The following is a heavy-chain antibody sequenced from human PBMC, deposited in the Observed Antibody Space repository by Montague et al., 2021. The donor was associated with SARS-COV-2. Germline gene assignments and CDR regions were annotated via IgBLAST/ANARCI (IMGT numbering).Heavy chain of an antibody. CDR2: IYYSGST. D-gene: IGHD3-3*01. V-gene: IGHV4-39*01. J-gene: IGHJ6*02. CDR3: ARQGMAGITIFGVVLPNYGMDV. CDR1: GGSIGSSSYY. Sequence: SETLSLTCTVSGGSIGSSSYYWGWIRQPPGKGLEWIGSIYYSGSTYYNPSLKSRVTISVDTSKNQFSLKLSSVTAADTAVYYCARQGMAGITIFGVVLPNYGMDVWGQGTTVTVSS.